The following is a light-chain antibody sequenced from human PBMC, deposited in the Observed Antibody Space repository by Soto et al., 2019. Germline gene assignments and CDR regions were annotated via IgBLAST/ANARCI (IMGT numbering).Light chain of an antibody. CDR1: QSVSKN. Sequence: EIGLNKSPGTLSLSPGESATLSCRASQSVSKNLAWYQHKPGQGPRLVIYDASDRATGIPARFSGTGSGTDFTLTIVSLEPGDFAVYYCQQRSDWSRTFGQGTLLEVK. CDR2: DAS. V-gene: IGKV3-11*01. CDR3: QQRSDWSRT. J-gene: IGKJ5*01.